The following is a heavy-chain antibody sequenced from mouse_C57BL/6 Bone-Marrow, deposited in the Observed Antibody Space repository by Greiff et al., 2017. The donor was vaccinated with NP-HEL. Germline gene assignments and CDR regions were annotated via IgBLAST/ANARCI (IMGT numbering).Heavy chain of an antibody. CDR2: IDPSDSYT. CDR1: GYTFTSYW. J-gene: IGHJ4*01. V-gene: IGHV1-50*01. Sequence: VQLQQPGAELVKPGASVKLSCKASGYTFTSYWMQWVKQRPGQGLEWIGEIDPSDSYTNYNQKFKGKATLTVDTSSSTAYMQLSSLTSEDSAVYYCAREGYYHGPYWAMDYWGQGTSVTVSS. CDR3: AREGYYHGPYWAMDY. D-gene: IGHD1-1*01.